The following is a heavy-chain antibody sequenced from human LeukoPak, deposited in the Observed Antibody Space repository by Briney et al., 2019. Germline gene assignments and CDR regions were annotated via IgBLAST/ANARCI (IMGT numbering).Heavy chain of an antibody. CDR1: GGSINSDDW. J-gene: IGHJ4*02. D-gene: IGHD2-2*01. CDR3: AREASSLGYCSSTSCYLDY. Sequence: PSETLSLTCAVSGGSINSDDWWSWVRQSPGKGLEWIGAIYHRSGTPTYNPSLKSRVTISVDKSKNQFSLNLSSVTAADTAVYYCAREASSLGYCSSTSCYLDYWGQGTLVTVSS. CDR2: IYHRSGTP. V-gene: IGHV4-4*02.